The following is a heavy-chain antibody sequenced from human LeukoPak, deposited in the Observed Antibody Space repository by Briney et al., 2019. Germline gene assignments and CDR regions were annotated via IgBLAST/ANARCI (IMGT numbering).Heavy chain of an antibody. Sequence: PGGSLRLSCAASGFNFSDSGMNWVRQAPGKGLEWVSSINRDDTYIYYADPVKGRFTISKDNAKNSAVLQMNSLRVDDTGIYYCAKSVAGGDYWGRGTLVTVSS. CDR2: INRDDTYI. V-gene: IGHV3-21*01. CDR3: AKSVAGGDY. CDR1: GFNFSDSG. D-gene: IGHD6-19*01. J-gene: IGHJ4*02.